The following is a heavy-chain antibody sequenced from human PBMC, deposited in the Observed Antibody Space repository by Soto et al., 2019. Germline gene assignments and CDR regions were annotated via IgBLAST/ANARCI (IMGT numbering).Heavy chain of an antibody. CDR2: ISSSSSNI. V-gene: IGHV3-21*01. J-gene: IGHJ4*02. Sequence: GGSLRLSCAASGFTFDDYSMSWVRQAPGRGLEWVSAISSSSSNICYADSVKGRFTISRDNAKNSLYLQMNSLRAEDTAVYYCARDHYYGVNWGQGTLVTVSS. CDR1: GFTFDDYS. D-gene: IGHD4-17*01. CDR3: ARDHYYGVN.